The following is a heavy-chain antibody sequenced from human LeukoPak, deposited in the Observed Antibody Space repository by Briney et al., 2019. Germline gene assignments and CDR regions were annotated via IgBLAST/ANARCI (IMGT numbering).Heavy chain of an antibody. D-gene: IGHD1-26*01. CDR3: AREPGGIVGATTDY. J-gene: IGHJ4*02. CDR1: GGSFSGYY. CDR2: INHSGST. V-gene: IGHV4-34*01. Sequence: PSETLSLTCAVYGGSFSGYYWSWIRQPPGKGLEWIGEINHSGSTNYNPSLKSRVTISVDTSKNQCSLKLSSVTAADTAVYYCAREPGGIVGATTDYWGQGTLVTVSS.